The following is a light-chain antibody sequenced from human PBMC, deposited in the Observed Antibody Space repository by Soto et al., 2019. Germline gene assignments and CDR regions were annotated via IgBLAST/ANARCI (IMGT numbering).Light chain of an antibody. V-gene: IGKV1-9*01. CDR2: AAS. J-gene: IGKJ4*01. CDR1: QGINSY. CDR3: QQLITYPLT. Sequence: DIQLTQSPSFLSASVGDRVTITCRASQGINSYFAWYQQKPGKAPKLLIYAASTLRSGVPSRFSGSGSGTEFTLTISSLQPEDLATYYCQQLITYPLTFGGGTKVEIK.